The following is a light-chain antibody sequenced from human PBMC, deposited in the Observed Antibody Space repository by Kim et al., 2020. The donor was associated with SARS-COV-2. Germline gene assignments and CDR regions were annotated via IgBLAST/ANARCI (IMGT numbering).Light chain of an antibody. V-gene: IGKV1-39*01. Sequence: IHMTQSPSSLSASVGDRVTITCRASQSISSYLNWYQQKPGKAPKLLIYAASSLQSGVPSRFSGSGSGTDFTLTISSLQPEDFATYYCQQSYSTPFTFGGGTKVDIK. CDR1: QSISSY. CDR2: AAS. J-gene: IGKJ4*01. CDR3: QQSYSTPFT.